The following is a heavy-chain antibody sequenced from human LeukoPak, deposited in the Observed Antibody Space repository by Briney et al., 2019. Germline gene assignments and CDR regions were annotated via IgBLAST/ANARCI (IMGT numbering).Heavy chain of an antibody. Sequence: HPGGSLRLSCAVSGVRFSNYAMTWVRQAPGKGLEWVSTISASGGSTYYADSVKGRLTISRDNSKNTLYLQMNSLRAEDTAIYYCAKDRALNWFDPWGQGTLVTVSS. CDR3: AKDRALNWFDP. V-gene: IGHV3-23*01. J-gene: IGHJ5*02. CDR1: GVRFSNYA. CDR2: ISASGGST.